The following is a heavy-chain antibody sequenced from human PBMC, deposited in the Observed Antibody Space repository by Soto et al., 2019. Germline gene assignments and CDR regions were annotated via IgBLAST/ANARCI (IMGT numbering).Heavy chain of an antibody. CDR3: TRDLTLYCSSTSCYPDAFDI. CDR1: GFTFGDYA. D-gene: IGHD2-2*01. V-gene: IGHV3-49*03. CDR2: IRSKAYGGTT. Sequence: GVLRLSCTASGFTFGDYAMSWFRQAPGKGLEWVGFIRSKAYGGTTEYAASVKGRFTISRDDSKSIAYLQMNSLKTEDTAVYYCTRDLTLYCSSTSCYPDAFDIWGQGTMVTVSS. J-gene: IGHJ3*02.